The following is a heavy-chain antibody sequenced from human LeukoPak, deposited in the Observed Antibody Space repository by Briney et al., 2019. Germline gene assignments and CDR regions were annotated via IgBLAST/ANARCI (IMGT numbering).Heavy chain of an antibody. J-gene: IGHJ4*02. D-gene: IGHD6-6*01. CDR1: GYTFTGYY. CDR2: INPNSGGT. Sequence: ASVKVSCKASGYTFTGYYMHWVRQAPGQGLEWMGWINPNSGGTNYAQKFQGWVTMTRDTSISTAYMELSRLRSDDTAVYYCARGTIAARPDLDYWGQGTLVTVSS. CDR3: ARGTIAARPDLDY. V-gene: IGHV1-2*04.